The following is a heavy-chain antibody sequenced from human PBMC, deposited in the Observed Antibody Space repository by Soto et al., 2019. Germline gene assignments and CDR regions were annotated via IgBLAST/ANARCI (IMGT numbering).Heavy chain of an antibody. CDR1: GFTFDDYA. J-gene: IGHJ4*02. V-gene: IGHV3-9*01. CDR3: AKARGIHFGNYFDY. D-gene: IGHD3-10*01. CDR2: ISWNSGSI. Sequence: EVQLVESGGGLVQPGRSLRLSCAASGFTFDDYAMHWVRQAPGKGLEWVSGISWNSGSIGYADSVKGRFTISRDNAKNSLYLQMTRLRAEDTAVYYCAKARGIHFGNYFDYWGQGTLVTVSS.